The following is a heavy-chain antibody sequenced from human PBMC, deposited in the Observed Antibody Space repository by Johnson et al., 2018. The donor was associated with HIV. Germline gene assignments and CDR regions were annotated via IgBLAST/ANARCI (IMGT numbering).Heavy chain of an antibody. D-gene: IGHD3-22*01. CDR1: GFTFSSYG. CDR2: ISYDGSNK. Sequence: QVQLVESGGGVVQPGGSLRLSCAASGFTFSSYGMHWVRQAPGKGLEWVAFISYDGSNKFYADSVKGRFTISRDNSKNTLYLQMNSLRVEDTAVYYCVRDQRISMMANTRDAFDIWGQGTMVTVSS. V-gene: IGHV3-30*19. J-gene: IGHJ3*02. CDR3: VRDQRISMMANTRDAFDI.